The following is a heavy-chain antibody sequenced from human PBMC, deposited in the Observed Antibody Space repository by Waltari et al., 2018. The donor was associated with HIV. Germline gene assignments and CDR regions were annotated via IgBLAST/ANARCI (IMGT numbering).Heavy chain of an antibody. CDR2: IWSDGYNK. D-gene: IGHD3-16*01. J-gene: IGHJ3*02. Sequence: QVYLMESGGGLVQPGGSLQLSCAASGFTLSCYGMHWVRQAPGKGLEGVAVIWSDGYNKFYADSVGGRFTFSRDNSKYTLSLQMNSLRAEDTALYYCVKERGPFNGFDIWGQGTMVTVSS. V-gene: IGHV3-33*06. CDR1: GFTLSCYG. CDR3: VKERGPFNGFDI.